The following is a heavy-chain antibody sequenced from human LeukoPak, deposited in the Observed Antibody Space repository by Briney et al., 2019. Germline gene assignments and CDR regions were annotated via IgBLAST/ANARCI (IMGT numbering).Heavy chain of an antibody. CDR3: ARLPDCSSTSC. CDR2: IIPILGIA. Sequence: AAVKVSCKASGGTFSSYALRWVRQAPGQGLEWMGMIIPILGIANYAQNFQGRVTITADKSTTTAYMELSSLRSEDTAVYYCARLPDCSSTSCRGQGTTVTVSS. CDR1: GGTFSSYA. D-gene: IGHD2-2*01. V-gene: IGHV1-69*04. J-gene: IGHJ6*02.